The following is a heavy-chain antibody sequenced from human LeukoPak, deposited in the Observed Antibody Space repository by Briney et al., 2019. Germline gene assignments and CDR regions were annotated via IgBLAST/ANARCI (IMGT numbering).Heavy chain of an antibody. J-gene: IGHJ4*02. Sequence: SETLCLTCTVSGGSISSYYRSWIRQPPGKGLEWIGYIYYSGSTNYNPSLKSRVTISVDTYKNQFSLKLSSVTAADTPVYYCARGARYYGSGSSWGYWGQGTLVTVSS. CDR1: GGSISSYY. V-gene: IGHV4-59*12. D-gene: IGHD3-10*01. CDR3: ARGARYYGSGSSWGY. CDR2: IYYSGST.